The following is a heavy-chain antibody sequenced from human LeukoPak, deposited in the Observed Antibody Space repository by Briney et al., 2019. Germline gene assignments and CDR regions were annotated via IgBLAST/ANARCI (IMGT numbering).Heavy chain of an antibody. Sequence: GGSLRLSCAASGFTVSSNYMSWVRQAPGKGLEWVSVIYSGGSTYYADSVKGRFTISRDNSKNTLYLQMNSLRAEDTAVYYCARLSIAARPVAPGDYYVDVWGKGTTVTVSS. D-gene: IGHD6-6*01. CDR2: IYSGGST. V-gene: IGHV3-53*01. J-gene: IGHJ6*03. CDR3: ARLSIAARPVAPGDYYVDV. CDR1: GFTVSSNY.